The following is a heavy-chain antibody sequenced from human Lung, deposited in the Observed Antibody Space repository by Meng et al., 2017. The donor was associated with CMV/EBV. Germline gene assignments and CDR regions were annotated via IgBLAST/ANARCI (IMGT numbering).Heavy chain of an antibody. Sequence: SXKISXTASGFTFGDYAMSWVRQAPGKGLEWVGFIRSKAYGGTTEYAASVKGRFTIARDDSKSIAYLQMNSLKPEDTAVYYCTRALDDYDSRAFYYYYGMDVWGQGTTVTVSS. J-gene: IGHJ6*02. D-gene: IGHD3-22*01. CDR3: TRALDDYDSRAFYYYYGMDV. CDR2: IRSKAYGGTT. CDR1: GFTFGDYA. V-gene: IGHV3-49*04.